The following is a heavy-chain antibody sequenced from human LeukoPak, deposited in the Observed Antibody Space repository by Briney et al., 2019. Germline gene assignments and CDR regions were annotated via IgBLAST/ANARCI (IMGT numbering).Heavy chain of an antibody. J-gene: IGHJ5*02. D-gene: IGHD6-6*01. CDR3: ARERSSSSYGWFDP. V-gene: IGHV3-30-3*01. Sequence: GRSLRLSCAASGFTFSSYAMHWVRQAPGKGLEWVAVISYDGSNKYYADSVKGRFTISRDNSKNTLYLQMNSLRAEDTAVYYCARERSSSSYGWFDPWGQGTLVTVSS. CDR2: ISYDGSNK. CDR1: GFTFSSYA.